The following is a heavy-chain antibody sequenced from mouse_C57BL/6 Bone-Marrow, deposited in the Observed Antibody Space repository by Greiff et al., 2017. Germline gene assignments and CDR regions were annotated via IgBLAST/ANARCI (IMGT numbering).Heavy chain of an antibody. V-gene: IGHV5-4*03. Sequence: DVKLVESGGGLVKPGGSLKLSCAASGFTFSSYAMSWVRQTPEKRLEWVATISDGGSYTYYPDNVKGRFTISRDNAENNLYLQMSHLKSEDTAMYYSARGPTVVAGAMDYWGQGTSVTVSS. D-gene: IGHD1-1*01. J-gene: IGHJ4*01. CDR3: ARGPTVVAGAMDY. CDR2: ISDGGSYT. CDR1: GFTFSSYA.